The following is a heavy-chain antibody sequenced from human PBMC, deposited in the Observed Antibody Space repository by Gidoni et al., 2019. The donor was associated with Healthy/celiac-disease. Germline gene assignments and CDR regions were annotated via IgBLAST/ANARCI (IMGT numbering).Heavy chain of an antibody. Sequence: QLQLQESGPGLVKPPETLSLTCTVSGGSISSSSYYWGWIRQPPGKGLEWIGSIYYSGSTYYNPSLKSRVTISVDTSKNQFSLKLSSVTAADTAVYYCARERGLTVTLAHDAFDIWGQGTMVTVSS. V-gene: IGHV4-39*02. CDR2: IYYSGST. J-gene: IGHJ3*02. D-gene: IGHD4-17*01. CDR1: GGSISSSSYY. CDR3: ARERGLTVTLAHDAFDI.